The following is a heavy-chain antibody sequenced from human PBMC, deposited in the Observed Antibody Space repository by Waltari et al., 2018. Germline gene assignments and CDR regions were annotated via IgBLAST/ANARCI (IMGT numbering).Heavy chain of an antibody. CDR2: IYFSGTT. V-gene: IGHV4-39*01. Sequence: QLELQESGPGLVKPSGTLSLTCSVPVGSLRRSGSYWVWLRQPPGKGLGWVGSIYFSGTTYYNPSLNSRVTISVDTSKNQFSLKLTSVTAADTAMYFCARQSYYDESGHDWGQGTLVTVSS. CDR1: VGSLRRSGSY. D-gene: IGHD3-22*01. CDR3: ARQSYYDESGHD. J-gene: IGHJ4*02.